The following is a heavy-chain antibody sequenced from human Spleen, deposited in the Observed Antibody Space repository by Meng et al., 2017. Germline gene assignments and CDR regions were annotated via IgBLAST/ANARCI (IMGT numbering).Heavy chain of an antibody. CDR1: GFTFSSYG. D-gene: IGHD5-18*01. Sequence: GESLKISCAASGFTFSSYGMHWVRQAPGKGLEWVAVIWYDGSNYYYADSVKGRFSISRDNSKNTLHLQMNSLRAEDTAVYYCAGGDTFDYWGQGTLVTVSS. V-gene: IGHV3-33*01. J-gene: IGHJ4*02. CDR3: AGGDTFDY. CDR2: IWYDGSNY.